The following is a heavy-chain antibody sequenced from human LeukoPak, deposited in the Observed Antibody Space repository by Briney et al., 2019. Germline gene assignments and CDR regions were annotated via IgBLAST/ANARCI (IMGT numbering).Heavy chain of an antibody. CDR1: GFTFSSYS. Sequence: GGSLRLSCATSGFTFSSYSINWVRQAPGRGLEGVSSVTTSSNYIYYADSVKGRFTSSRHNAKNSLYLQMNSLRAEDTAVYYCARVHSSGQLETFDYWGQGTLVTVSS. D-gene: IGHD6-19*01. V-gene: IGHV3-21*01. CDR2: VTTSSNYI. J-gene: IGHJ4*02. CDR3: ARVHSSGQLETFDY.